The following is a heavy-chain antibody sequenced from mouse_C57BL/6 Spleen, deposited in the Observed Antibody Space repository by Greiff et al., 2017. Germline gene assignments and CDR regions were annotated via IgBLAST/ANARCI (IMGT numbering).Heavy chain of an antibody. CDR3: ARSLYYYGSSLFAY. Sequence: QVQLQQPGAELVMPGASVKLSCKASGYTFTSYWMHWVKQRPGQGLEWIGEIDPSDSYTNYTQKFKGKSTLTVDKSSRTAYMQLSSLTSEDSAVYYCARSLYYYGSSLFAYWGQGTLVTVSA. CDR2: IDPSDSYT. CDR1: GYTFTSYW. V-gene: IGHV1-69*01. D-gene: IGHD1-1*01. J-gene: IGHJ3*01.